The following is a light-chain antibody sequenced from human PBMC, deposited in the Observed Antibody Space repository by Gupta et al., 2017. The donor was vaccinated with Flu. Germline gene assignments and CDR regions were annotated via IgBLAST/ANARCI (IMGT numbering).Light chain of an antibody. J-gene: IGKJ4*01. Sequence: EVVLTQSPATLSLSPGERATLSCTASQSAGSYLAWYQQKPGQAPRLLISDASNRATGIPARFSGSGSGTGFTLTISSLEPEDFALYYCQQCNNWPLTFGGGTKVEIK. CDR3: QQCNNWPLT. CDR1: QSAGSY. V-gene: IGKV3-11*01. CDR2: DAS.